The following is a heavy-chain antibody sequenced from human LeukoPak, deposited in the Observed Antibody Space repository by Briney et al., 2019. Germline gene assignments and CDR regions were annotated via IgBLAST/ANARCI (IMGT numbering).Heavy chain of an antibody. Sequence: GGSLRLSCAASGFTFSSYSMNWVRQAPGKGLEWVSYISSSSSTIYYADSVKGRFTISRDNAKNSLYLQMNSLRAEDTAVYYCASHSGYSYGYWDYWGQGTLVTVSS. V-gene: IGHV3-48*01. CDR2: ISSSSSTI. CDR3: ASHSGYSYGYWDY. CDR1: GFTFSSYS. D-gene: IGHD5-18*01. J-gene: IGHJ4*02.